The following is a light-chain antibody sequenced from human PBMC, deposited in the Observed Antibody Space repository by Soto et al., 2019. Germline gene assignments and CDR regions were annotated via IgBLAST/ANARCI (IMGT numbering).Light chain of an antibody. CDR1: QSISRY. CDR2: AAS. J-gene: IGKJ4*01. V-gene: IGKV1-39*01. CDR3: EPTYSIPLT. Sequence: DIQMTQSPSSLSASLGDRVTIACRASQSISRYLNWYQHKPGKAPNLLIYAASILKPGDTSSFSDSGSGTDFTLTISSLQPEDFATYYCEPTYSIPLTFGGGTKVEI.